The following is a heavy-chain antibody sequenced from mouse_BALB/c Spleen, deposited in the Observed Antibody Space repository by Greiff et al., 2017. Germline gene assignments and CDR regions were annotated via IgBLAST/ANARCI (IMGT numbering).Heavy chain of an antibody. D-gene: IGHD1-1*01. Sequence: VQLQQSGAELVKPGASVKLSCKASGYTFTSYDINWVRQRPEQGLEWIGWIFPGDGSTKYNEKFKGKATLTTYKSSSTAYMQLSRLTSEDSAVYFCARGDGSSGGVFDVWGAGTTVTVSS. CDR1: GYTFTSYD. J-gene: IGHJ1*01. CDR2: IFPGDGST. V-gene: IGHV1-85*01. CDR3: ARGDGSSGGVFDV.